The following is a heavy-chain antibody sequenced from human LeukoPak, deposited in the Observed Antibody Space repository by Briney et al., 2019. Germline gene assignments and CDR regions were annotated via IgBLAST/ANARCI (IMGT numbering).Heavy chain of an antibody. CDR3: ARDRSSWLFDY. CDR1: GFTFGSYS. D-gene: IGHD6-13*01. CDR2: ISSSSSYI. V-gene: IGHV3-21*01. Sequence: GGSLRLSCAASGFTFGSYSMNWVRQAPGKGLEWVSSISSSSSYIYYADSVKGRFTISRDNAKNSLYLQMNSLRAEDTAVYYCARDRSSWLFDYWGQGTLVTVSS. J-gene: IGHJ4*02.